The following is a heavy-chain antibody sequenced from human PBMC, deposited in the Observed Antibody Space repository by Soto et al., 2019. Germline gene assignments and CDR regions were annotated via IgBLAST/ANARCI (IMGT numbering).Heavy chain of an antibody. CDR1: GGTFSSYT. V-gene: IGHV1-69*02. Sequence: QVQLVQSGAEVKKPGSSVKVSCKASGGTFSSYTISWVRQSPGQGREWMGRIIPILGIANYAQKFQGRVTMTADKSPLTAYMELSSLRSEDTAVYYCASDGTAADGTWGAFDIWGQGTMVTVSS. D-gene: IGHD6-13*01. CDR3: ASDGTAADGTWGAFDI. J-gene: IGHJ3*02. CDR2: IIPILGIA.